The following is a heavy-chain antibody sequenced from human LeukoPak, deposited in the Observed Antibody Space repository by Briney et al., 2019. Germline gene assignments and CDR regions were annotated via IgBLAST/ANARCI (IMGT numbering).Heavy chain of an antibody. CDR3: CLDTAMVSFDY. D-gene: IGHD5-18*01. CDR1: GYSFTSYW. J-gene: IGHJ4*02. V-gene: IGHV5-51*01. Sequence: GESLKISCKGSGYSFTSYWIGWVRQMPGKGLEWTGIIYPGDSDTRYSPSFQGQVTISADKSISTAYLQWGSLKASDTAMYYCCLDTAMVSFDYWGQGTLVTVSS. CDR2: IYPGDSDT.